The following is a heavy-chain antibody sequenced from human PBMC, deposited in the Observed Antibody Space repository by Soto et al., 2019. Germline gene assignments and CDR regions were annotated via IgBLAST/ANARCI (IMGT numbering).Heavy chain of an antibody. V-gene: IGHV4-39*02. D-gene: IGHD6-13*01. J-gene: IGHJ4*02. Sequence: SETLSLTCTVSGGSISGNDYYWSWIRQPPGKGLEWIGTISHTGSAYYNPSLESRVAISVDTSKNQFSLNLDSVTAADTAVYYCARDHDNRSWYGYLEYWGQGTLVTVSS. CDR1: GGSISGNDYY. CDR3: ARDHDNRSWYGYLEY. CDR2: ISHTGSA.